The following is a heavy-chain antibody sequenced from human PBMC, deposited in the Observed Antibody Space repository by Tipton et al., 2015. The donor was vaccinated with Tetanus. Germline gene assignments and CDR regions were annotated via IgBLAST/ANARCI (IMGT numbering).Heavy chain of an antibody. CDR1: GFIFSSYG. CDR3: ATSERRSRFFDY. Sequence: SLRLSCAASGFIFSSYGIHWVRQAPGKGLEWVSGVGGRDGSTHYADSVQGRFSVSRDNSENTLYLQINSLRAEDTAVYYCATSERRSRFFDYWGQGTLVTVSS. J-gene: IGHJ4*02. V-gene: IGHV3-23*01. CDR2: VGGRDGST. D-gene: IGHD1-1*01.